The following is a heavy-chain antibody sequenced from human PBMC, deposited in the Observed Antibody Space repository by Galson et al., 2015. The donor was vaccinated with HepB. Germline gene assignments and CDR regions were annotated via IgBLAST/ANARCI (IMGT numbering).Heavy chain of an antibody. CDR1: GFTFSTYT. CDR2: ITGTSTYI. D-gene: IGHD2-2*01. CDR3: ARRYCSTTNCYAFDY. J-gene: IGHJ4*02. Sequence: SLRLSCAASGFTFSTYTMHWIRQAPGKGLEWVSSITGTSTYIYYADSMKGRFTISRDNARNSLYLQMSNLRAEDTAVYYCARRYCSTTNCYAFDYWGQGTLVTVSS. V-gene: IGHV3-21*01.